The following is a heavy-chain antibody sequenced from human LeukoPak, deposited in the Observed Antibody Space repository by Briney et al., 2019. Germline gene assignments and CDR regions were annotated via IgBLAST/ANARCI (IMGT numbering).Heavy chain of an antibody. CDR3: AREAAAGRDTFDI. CDR1: GFTFSSYA. J-gene: IGHJ3*02. D-gene: IGHD6-13*01. Sequence: GRSLRLSCAASGFTFSSYAMHWVRQAPGKGLEWVAVISYDGSNKYYADSVKGRFTISRDNYKNTLYLQMNSLRAEDTAVYYCAREAAAGRDTFDIWGQGTMVTVSS. V-gene: IGHV3-30-3*01. CDR2: ISYDGSNK.